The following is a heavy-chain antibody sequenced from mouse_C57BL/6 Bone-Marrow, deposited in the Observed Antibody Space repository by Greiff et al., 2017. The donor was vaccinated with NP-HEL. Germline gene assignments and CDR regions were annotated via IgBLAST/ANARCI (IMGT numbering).Heavy chain of an antibody. V-gene: IGHV1-59*01. CDR3: ARKDYDSAWFAY. CDR2: IDPSDSYT. D-gene: IGHD2-4*01. J-gene: IGHJ3*01. Sequence: QVQLKQPGAELVRPGPSVKLSCKASGYTFTSYWMPWVKQRPGQGLEWIGVIDPSDSYTNSNQKFKGKATLTVDTSSSTAYMQLSSLTSEDSAVYYCARKDYDSAWFAYWGQGTLVTVSA. CDR1: GYTFTSYW.